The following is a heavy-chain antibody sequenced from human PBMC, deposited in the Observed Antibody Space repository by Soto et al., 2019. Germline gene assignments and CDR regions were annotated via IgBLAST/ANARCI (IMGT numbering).Heavy chain of an antibody. J-gene: IGHJ4*02. CDR2: IYYNGNT. D-gene: IGHD6-19*01. CDR1: GGSITSFY. CDR3: TRGSSGWFPRPLDY. V-gene: IGHV4-59*01. Sequence: QVQLRESGPGLVKPSETLSLSSTVSGGSITSFYWSWVRQPPGKGLKWIGYIYYNGNTNYNPSLKSRVTISVDTSKNQFSLNLSSVTAADTAVYYCTRGSSGWFPRPLDYWGQGTLVTVSS.